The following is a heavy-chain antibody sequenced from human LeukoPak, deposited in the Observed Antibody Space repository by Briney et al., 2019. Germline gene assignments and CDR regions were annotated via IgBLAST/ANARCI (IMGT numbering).Heavy chain of an antibody. D-gene: IGHD3-9*01. CDR2: ISGSGGST. V-gene: IGHV3-23*01. Sequence: GGSLRLSCAASGFTFSSYAMRWVRQAPGTGLEWVSAISGSGGSTYYADSVKGRFTISRDNSKNTLYLQMNSLRAEDTAVYYCAKEGYDILTGYYPEFDYWGQGTLVTVSS. CDR1: GFTFSSYA. J-gene: IGHJ4*02. CDR3: AKEGYDILTGYYPEFDY.